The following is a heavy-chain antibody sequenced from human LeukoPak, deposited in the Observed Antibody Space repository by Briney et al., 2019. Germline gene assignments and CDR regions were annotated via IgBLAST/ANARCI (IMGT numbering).Heavy chain of an antibody. J-gene: IGHJ4*02. V-gene: IGHV4-31*03. D-gene: IGHD1-26*01. CDR3: ARGSGSYHVDY. CDR2: IYYSGST. Sequence: SDTLSLTCTVSAGSVNSSPYYWGWVRQHPGKGLEWIGYIYYSGSTYYNPSLRSRVTISVDTSKNQFSLKLSSVTAADTAVYYCARGSGSYHVDYWGQGTLVTVSS. CDR1: AGSVNSSPYY.